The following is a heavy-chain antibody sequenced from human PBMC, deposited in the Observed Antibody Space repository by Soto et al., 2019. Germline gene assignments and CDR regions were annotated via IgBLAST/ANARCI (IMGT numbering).Heavy chain of an antibody. CDR2: INPSGGTT. V-gene: IGHV1-46*03. D-gene: IGHD2-2*01. CDR3: AMRSTAGAYYYMEV. CDR1: GFTFTSYY. Sequence: GASVKVSCKASGFTFTSYYMHCVRQAPGQGLEWMGIINPSGGTTTYAQNFQDRVTMTRDTSTSTVYMELSSLRSEDTAVYYCAMRSTAGAYYYMEVWGKGTTVTVSS. J-gene: IGHJ6*03.